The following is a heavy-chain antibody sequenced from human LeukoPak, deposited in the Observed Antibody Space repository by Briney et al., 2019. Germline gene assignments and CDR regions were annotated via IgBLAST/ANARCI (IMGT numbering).Heavy chain of an antibody. CDR1: GDSLSSHY. CDR3: ARNVGWYSHDS. J-gene: IGHJ4*02. CDR2: IYGSGSA. Sequence: SETLSLTCTVSGDSLSSHYWSWIRQPPGKGLEWIGYIYGSGSAHYDPSLRSRVTISEDTSKNQFSLKLTSVTAADTAVYYCARNVGWYSHDSWGQGTLVTVSS. V-gene: IGHV4-59*08. D-gene: IGHD6-19*01.